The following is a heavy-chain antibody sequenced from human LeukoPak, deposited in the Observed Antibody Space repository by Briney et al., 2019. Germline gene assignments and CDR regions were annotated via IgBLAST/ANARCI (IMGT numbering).Heavy chain of an antibody. J-gene: IGHJ4*02. CDR3: AREGSSWYGNYFDY. V-gene: IGHV1-18*04. CDR2: ISAYNGNT. CDR1: GYTFTAYY. D-gene: IGHD6-13*01. Sequence: GASVKVSCKASGYTFTAYYMHWARQAPGQGLEWMGWISAYNGNTNYAQKLQGRVTMTTDTSTSTAYMELRSLRSDDTAVYYCAREGSSWYGNYFDYWGQGTLVTVSS.